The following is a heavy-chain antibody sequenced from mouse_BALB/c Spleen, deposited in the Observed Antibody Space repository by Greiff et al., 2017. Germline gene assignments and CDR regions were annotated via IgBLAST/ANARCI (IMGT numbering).Heavy chain of an antibody. Sequence: EVKVEESGGGLVKLGGSLKLSCAASGFTFSSYYMSWVRQTPEKRLELVAAINSNGGSTYYPDTVKGRFTISRDNAKNTLYLQMSSLKSEDTALYDCARQKLRGDYAMDYWGQGTSVTVSS. V-gene: IGHV5-6-2*01. CDR3: ARQKLRGDYAMDY. D-gene: IGHD1-1*01. CDR1: GFTFSSYY. J-gene: IGHJ4*01. CDR2: INSNGGST.